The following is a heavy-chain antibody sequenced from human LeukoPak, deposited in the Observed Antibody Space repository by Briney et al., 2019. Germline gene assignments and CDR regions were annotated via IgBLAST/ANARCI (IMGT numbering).Heavy chain of an antibody. CDR3: VKGHYDDY. CDR2: IKPDGSEK. CDR1: GFTFSNYY. V-gene: IGHV3-7*01. J-gene: IGHJ4*02. Sequence: AGGSLRLSCVASGFTFSNYYMNWVRQAPGKGLEWVANIKPDGSEKDYVDSVKGRFTISRDNTKNSVFLQMSSLRADDTALYYCVKGHYDDYTGQGTLVTVSS.